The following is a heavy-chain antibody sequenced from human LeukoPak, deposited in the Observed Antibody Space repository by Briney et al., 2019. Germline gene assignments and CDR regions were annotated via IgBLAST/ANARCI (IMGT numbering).Heavy chain of an antibody. Sequence: MGIIYPGDSDTRYSPSFQGQVTISADKSISAAYLQWSRLKAPDTAMYYCARQMITGYAFDIWGQGTMVTVSS. D-gene: IGHD3-16*01. CDR3: ARQMITGYAFDI. J-gene: IGHJ3*02. V-gene: IGHV5-51*01. CDR2: IYPGDSDT.